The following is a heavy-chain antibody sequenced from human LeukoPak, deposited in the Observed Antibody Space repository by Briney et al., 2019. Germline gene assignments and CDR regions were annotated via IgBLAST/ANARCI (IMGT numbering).Heavy chain of an antibody. CDR1: GFSFSTYS. Sequence: GGSLRLSCAASGFSFSTYSMNWIRQAPGKGLEWVSSINSDSIWIYYADSVRGRFTISRDNARNSLYLQMNSLRVEDTAIYYCARDAGGRTQREGWFDPWGQGTLVTVSS. J-gene: IGHJ5*02. CDR2: INSDSIWI. CDR3: ARDAGGRTQREGWFDP. D-gene: IGHD1-1*01. V-gene: IGHV3-21*01.